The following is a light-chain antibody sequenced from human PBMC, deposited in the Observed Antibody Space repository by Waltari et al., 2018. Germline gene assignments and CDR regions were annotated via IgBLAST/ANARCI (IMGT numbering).Light chain of an antibody. CDR1: SRDVGNYNY. Sequence: QSALTQPASLSGSPGQSITISCTGTSRDVGNYNYVSWYQHHPGKVPKVIIYEVSNRPAGSCSRFSGSKSGNTASLTISGLQADDEADYYCASYTTSDTIVFGTGTGVTVL. J-gene: IGLJ1*01. CDR2: EVS. V-gene: IGLV2-14*01. CDR3: ASYTTSDTIV.